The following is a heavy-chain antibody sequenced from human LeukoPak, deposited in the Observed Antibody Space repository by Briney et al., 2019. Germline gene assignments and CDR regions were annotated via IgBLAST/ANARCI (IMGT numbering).Heavy chain of an antibody. J-gene: IGHJ6*02. Sequence: PSETLSLTCAVYGGSFSGYYWSWIRQPPGKGLEWIGEINHSGSTNYNPSLKSRVTISVDTSKNQFSLKLSSVTAADTAVYYCASLYQSKYRRLFYYYYGMDVWGQGTTVTVSS. CDR1: GGSFSGYY. D-gene: IGHD2-2*01. CDR3: ASLYQSKYRRLFYYYYGMDV. V-gene: IGHV4-34*01. CDR2: INHSGST.